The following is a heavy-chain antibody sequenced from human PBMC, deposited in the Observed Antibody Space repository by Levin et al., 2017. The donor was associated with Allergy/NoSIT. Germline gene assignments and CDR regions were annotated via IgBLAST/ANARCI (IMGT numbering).Heavy chain of an antibody. D-gene: IGHD3-10*01. CDR1: GFTFSNYW. V-gene: IGHV3-7*01. CDR2: INQGGSDN. CDR3: ARAGKQGAGTPDR. Sequence: GESLKISCAASGFTFSNYWMTWVRQAPGKGLEWVANINQGGSDNYYVDSVKGRFTVSRDNAKNLLILQMNSLRAEDTAVYYCARAGKQGAGTPDRWGQGTPVTVSS. J-gene: IGHJ5*02.